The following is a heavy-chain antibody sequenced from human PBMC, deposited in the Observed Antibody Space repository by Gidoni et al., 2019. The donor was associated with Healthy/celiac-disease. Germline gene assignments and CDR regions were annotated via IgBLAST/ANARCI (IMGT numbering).Heavy chain of an antibody. Sequence: EVQLVESGGGLVQPGGSLRLSCAASGFTFRTYWMSWVRQGPGKGLEWVANIKQDGREKYYVNSVKGRFTISRDNAKNSLYLQINSLRAEDTAVYYCARGGSFYDFWSGYYLSPREGWFDPWGQGTLVTVSS. CDR2: IKQDGREK. CDR1: GFTFRTYW. D-gene: IGHD3-3*01. V-gene: IGHV3-7*03. J-gene: IGHJ5*02. CDR3: ARGGSFYDFWSGYYLSPREGWFDP.